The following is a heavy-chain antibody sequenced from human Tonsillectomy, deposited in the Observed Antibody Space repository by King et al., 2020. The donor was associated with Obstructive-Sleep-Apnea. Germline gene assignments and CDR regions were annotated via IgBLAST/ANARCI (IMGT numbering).Heavy chain of an antibody. CDR1: GGSITSYY. Sequence: VQLQESGPGLVKPSETLSLTCTVSGGSITSYYWSWIRQPPGKGLEWIGYIYYTGSANSNPSLKSRVTISVDKAKNQFSLRLSSVTAADTAVFYCAREWLGVDYWGQGTLVTVSS. CDR2: IYYTGSA. J-gene: IGHJ4*02. V-gene: IGHV4-59*01. D-gene: IGHD6-19*01. CDR3: AREWLGVDY.